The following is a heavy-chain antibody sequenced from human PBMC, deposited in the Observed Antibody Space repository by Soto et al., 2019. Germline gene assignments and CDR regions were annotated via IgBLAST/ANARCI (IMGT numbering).Heavy chain of an antibody. CDR1: GYTFTSYG. J-gene: IGHJ4*02. V-gene: IGHV1-18*01. Sequence: GASVKVSCKASGYTFTSYGISWVRQAPGQGLEWMGWISAYNGNTNYAQKLQGRVTMTTDTSTSTAYMELRSLRSDDTAVYYCARDDGEDDIFTIDYYFDYWGQRTLVTVSS. CDR2: ISAYNGNT. CDR3: ARDDGEDDIFTIDYYFDY. D-gene: IGHD3-9*01.